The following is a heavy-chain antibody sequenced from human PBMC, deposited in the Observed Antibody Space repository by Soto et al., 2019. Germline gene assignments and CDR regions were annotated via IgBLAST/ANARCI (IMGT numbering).Heavy chain of an antibody. Sequence: QVQLVESGGGVVQPGRSLRLSCAASGFTFSSYGMHWVRQAPGKGLEWVAVISYDGSNKYYADSVKGRFTISRDNSKKTLELQMNSLRAEDTAVYYCAKDGFQHWGQGTLVTVSS. V-gene: IGHV3-30*18. CDR2: ISYDGSNK. CDR3: AKDGFQH. J-gene: IGHJ1*01. CDR1: GFTFSSYG.